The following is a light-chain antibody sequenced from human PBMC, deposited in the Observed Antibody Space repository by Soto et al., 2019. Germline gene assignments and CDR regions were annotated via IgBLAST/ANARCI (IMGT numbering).Light chain of an antibody. CDR2: GAS. CDR1: QSVTSSS. Sequence: EIVLTQSPGTLSLSPGERATLSCRASQSVTSSSLSWYQKKPGQAPRLLIYGASSRASGIPARFSGSGSGTDFTLTISRLEPEDFAVYYCQQHSSSPPAYTFGQGTKLEIQ. CDR3: QQHSSSPPAYT. J-gene: IGKJ2*01. V-gene: IGKV3-20*01.